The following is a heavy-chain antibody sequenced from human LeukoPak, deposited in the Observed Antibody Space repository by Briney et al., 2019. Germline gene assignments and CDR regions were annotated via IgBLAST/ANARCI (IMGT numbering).Heavy chain of an antibody. CDR3: AKDEGPGYCSSTSCYDSLDY. Sequence: GGTLRLSCAASGFTFSSYGMSWVRQAPGKGLEWVSAISGSGGSTYYVDSVKGRFTISRDNSKNTLYLQMNSLRAEDTAVYYCAKDEGPGYCSSTSCYDSLDYWGQGTLVTVSS. CDR2: ISGSGGST. J-gene: IGHJ4*02. D-gene: IGHD2-2*01. CDR1: GFTFSSYG. V-gene: IGHV3-23*01.